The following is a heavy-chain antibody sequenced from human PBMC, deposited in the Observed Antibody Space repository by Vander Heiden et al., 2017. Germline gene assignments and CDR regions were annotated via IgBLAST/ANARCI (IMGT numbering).Heavy chain of an antibody. J-gene: IGHJ4*02. D-gene: IGHD3-10*01. Sequence: QVQLREWSRGMEKPLQTLSLTCTVVGGSISSGGYYWSWIRQHPGKGLEWIGYIYYSGSTYYNPSLKSRVTISVDTSKNQFSLKLSSVTAADTAVYYCARSGSGSYGPDYWGQGTLVTVSS. CDR2: IYYSGST. CDR3: ARSGSGSYGPDY. V-gene: IGHV4-31*03. CDR1: GGSISSGGYY.